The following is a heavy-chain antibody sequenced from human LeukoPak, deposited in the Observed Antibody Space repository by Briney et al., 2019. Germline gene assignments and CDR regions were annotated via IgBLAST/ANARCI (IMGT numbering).Heavy chain of an antibody. CDR3: ATLTGDDLWSGYEYYYYYMDV. D-gene: IGHD3-3*01. J-gene: IGHJ6*03. CDR2: IAPILGTP. Sequence: SVKVSCKASGGTFSNYAINWVRQVPGQGLEWMGGIAPILGTPNYAQKFRGRVTITTGQSTNTAYMELSSLRSDDTAVYHCATLTGDDLWSGYEYYYYYMDVWGEGTTVTVSS. CDR1: GGTFSNYA. V-gene: IGHV1-69*05.